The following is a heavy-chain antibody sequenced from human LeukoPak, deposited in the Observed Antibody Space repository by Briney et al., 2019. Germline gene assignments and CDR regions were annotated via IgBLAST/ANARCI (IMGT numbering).Heavy chain of an antibody. D-gene: IGHD5-18*01. Sequence: ASVKVSCKASGYTFTSYDINWVRQATGQGLEWMGWMNPNSGNTGYAQKFQGRVTITRNTSISTAYMELSSLRSEDTAVYYCARAPRLVDTAMFGYYFDYWGQGTLVTVSS. CDR1: GYTFTSYD. V-gene: IGHV1-8*03. CDR3: ARAPRLVDTAMFGYYFDY. J-gene: IGHJ4*02. CDR2: MNPNSGNT.